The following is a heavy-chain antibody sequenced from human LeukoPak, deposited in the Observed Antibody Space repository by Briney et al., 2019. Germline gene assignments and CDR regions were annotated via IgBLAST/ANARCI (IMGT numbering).Heavy chain of an antibody. D-gene: IGHD6-19*01. Sequence: GGSLRHACAASRFTFSIFALNWVRQAPGKGLEWLSYISSSSSTIYYADSVKGRFTISRDNAKNSLYLQLNSLRPEDTGLYYCARDRGGWPDYWGQGTLVTVSS. J-gene: IGHJ4*02. CDR2: ISSSSSTI. V-gene: IGHV3-48*01. CDR1: RFTFSIFA. CDR3: ARDRGGWPDY.